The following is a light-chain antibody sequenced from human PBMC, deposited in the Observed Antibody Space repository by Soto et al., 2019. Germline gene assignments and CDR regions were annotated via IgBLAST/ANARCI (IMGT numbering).Light chain of an antibody. Sequence: SYELTQPPSVSVAPGQTVRITCGGNNIGIYSVHWYQQRPGQAPVLVVYDGSDRPSGIPERFSGSNSGNMATLTIGRVEAADEADYYCQVWDNNGGHNYVFGAGTKLTVL. CDR2: DGS. V-gene: IGLV3-21*02. CDR3: QVWDNNGGHNYV. CDR1: NIGIYS. J-gene: IGLJ1*01.